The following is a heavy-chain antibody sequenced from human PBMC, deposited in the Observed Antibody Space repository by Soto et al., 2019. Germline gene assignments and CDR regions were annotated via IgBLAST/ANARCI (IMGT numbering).Heavy chain of an antibody. CDR2: IYHSGST. J-gene: IGHJ4*02. CDR1: GGSISSGGYS. D-gene: IGHD4-17*01. CDR3: ASARDTVKFDY. V-gene: IGHV4-30-2*01. Sequence: QLQLQESGSGLVKPSQTLSLTCAVSGGSISSGGYSWSWIRQPPGKGLEWIGYIYHSGSTYYNPSLTSXXHXSXXRSKNQSSLKLSSVTAADTAVYYCASARDTVKFDYWGQGTLVTVSS.